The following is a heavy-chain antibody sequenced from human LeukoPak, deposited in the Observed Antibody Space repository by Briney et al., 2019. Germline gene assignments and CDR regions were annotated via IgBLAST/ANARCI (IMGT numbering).Heavy chain of an antibody. J-gene: IGHJ4*02. Sequence: GGSLRLSCVASGFTLSRYWMHWVRQVPGKGLEWVSRINEDASTITYADSVKGRFTISRDNAKNTLYLQMNSPRAEDTAVYFCVRDLILVWTPGDDFDHWGQGTLVTVSS. V-gene: IGHV3-74*03. CDR1: GFTLSRYW. CDR3: VRDLILVWTPGDDFDH. CDR2: INEDASTI. D-gene: IGHD3-16*01.